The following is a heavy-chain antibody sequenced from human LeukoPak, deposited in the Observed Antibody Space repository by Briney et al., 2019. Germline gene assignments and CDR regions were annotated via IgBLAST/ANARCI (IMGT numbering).Heavy chain of an antibody. J-gene: IGHJ4*02. V-gene: IGHV1-69*13. Sequence: GASVKVSCKASGGTFSSYAISWVRQAPGQGLEWMGGIIPIFGTANYAQKFQSRVTITADESTSTAYMELSSLRSEDTAVYYCARDRNYYDSSGYFMYWGQGTLVTVSS. CDR2: IIPIFGTA. CDR3: ARDRNYYDSSGYFMY. CDR1: GGTFSSYA. D-gene: IGHD3-22*01.